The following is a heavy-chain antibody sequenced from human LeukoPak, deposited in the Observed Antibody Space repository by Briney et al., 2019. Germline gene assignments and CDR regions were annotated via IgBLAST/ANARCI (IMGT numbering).Heavy chain of an antibody. CDR1: GFNFSSHW. CDR3: ARGYCSGTSCFGAFDM. J-gene: IGHJ3*02. Sequence: GGSLRLSCAASGFNFSSHWMSWVRQAPGKGLEWVANIGKDGTEKNYVDSVKGRFTISRDNAKNSLYLQMSSLRAEDAAVYHCARGYCSGTSCFGAFDMWGQGTMVPVSS. V-gene: IGHV3-7*01. CDR2: IGKDGTEK. D-gene: IGHD2-2*01.